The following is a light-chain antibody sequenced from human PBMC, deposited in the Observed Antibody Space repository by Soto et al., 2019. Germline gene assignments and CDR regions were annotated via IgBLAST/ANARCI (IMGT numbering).Light chain of an antibody. J-gene: IGLJ2*01. Sequence: QSALTQPASVSGSPGQSITLSCSGSSSDVGGYNYVSWYQHHPGKAPKLMIYEVSKRPSGVSNRFSGSKSGNTASLTIAGLQADDEADYYCSSYTGSSSVVFGGGTKLTVL. CDR3: SSYTGSSSVV. CDR2: EVS. CDR1: SSDVGGYNY. V-gene: IGLV2-14*01.